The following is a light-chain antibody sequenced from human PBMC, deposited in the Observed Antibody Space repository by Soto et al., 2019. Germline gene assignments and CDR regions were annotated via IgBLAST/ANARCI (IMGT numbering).Light chain of an antibody. V-gene: IGKV1-5*03. J-gene: IGKJ4*01. Sequence: IQMTQSPSTLSLSVGDIFTITCRASQTISSWLAWYQQKPGKAPKLLIYKASTLKSGVPSRFSGSGSGTEFTLTISSLQPDDFATYYCQHYNGHFGGGTKVDIK. CDR2: KAS. CDR1: QTISSW. CDR3: QHYNGH.